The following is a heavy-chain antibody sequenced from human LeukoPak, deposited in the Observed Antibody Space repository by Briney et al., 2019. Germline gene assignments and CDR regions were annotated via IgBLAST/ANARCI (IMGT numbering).Heavy chain of an antibody. CDR3: AREECGGGSCFRFDP. CDR2: IYSSGST. V-gene: IGHV4-61*02. CDR1: GGSISSGSYS. D-gene: IGHD2-15*01. J-gene: IGHJ5*02. Sequence: SETLSLTCTVSGGSISSGSYSWSWIRQPAGKGLEWIGRIYSSGSTNYNPSLKSRVTILVDASKNQFSLKLSSVTAADTAVYYCAREECGGGSCFRFDPWGQGTLVTVSS.